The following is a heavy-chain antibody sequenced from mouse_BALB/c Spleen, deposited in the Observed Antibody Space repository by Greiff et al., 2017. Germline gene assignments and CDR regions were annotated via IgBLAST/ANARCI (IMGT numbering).Heavy chain of an antibody. Sequence: EVKLMESGGGLVQPGGSLRLSCATSGFTFTDYYMSWVRQPPGKALEWLGFIRNKANGYTTEYSASVKGRFTISRDNSQSILYLQMNTLRAEDSATYYCARDMRGGYDVRAMDYWGQGTSVTVSS. CDR3: ARDMRGGYDVRAMDY. D-gene: IGHD2-2*01. V-gene: IGHV7-3*02. J-gene: IGHJ4*01. CDR2: IRNKANGYTT. CDR1: GFTFTDYY.